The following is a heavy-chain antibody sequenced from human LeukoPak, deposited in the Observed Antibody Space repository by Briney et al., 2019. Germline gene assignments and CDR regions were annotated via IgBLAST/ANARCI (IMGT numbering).Heavy chain of an antibody. D-gene: IGHD3-22*01. CDR2: ISGSGGST. CDR3: AKDGSYYYDSSGYCDY. CDR1: GFTFSSYA. V-gene: IGHV3-23*01. Sequence: PGGSLRLSCAASGFTFSSYAMSWVRQAPGKGLEWVSAISGSGGSTYYADSVKGRFTISRDNSKNTLYLQMNSLRAEDTAVYYCAKDGSYYYDSSGYCDYWGQGTLVTVSS. J-gene: IGHJ4*02.